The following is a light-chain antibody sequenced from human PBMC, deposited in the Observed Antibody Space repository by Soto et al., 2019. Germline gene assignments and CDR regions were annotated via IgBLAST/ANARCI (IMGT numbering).Light chain of an antibody. V-gene: IGLV1-51*01. CDR3: GTWDSSLSAVV. CDR1: SSNIGNNY. Sequence: QSVLTQPPSVGAAPGQKVTLSCSGSSSNIGNNYVSWYQQLPGTAPKLLIYDNNKRPSGIPDRFSGSKSGTSATLGITGLQTGDEADYYCGTWDSSLSAVVFGGGTKLTVL. J-gene: IGLJ2*01. CDR2: DNN.